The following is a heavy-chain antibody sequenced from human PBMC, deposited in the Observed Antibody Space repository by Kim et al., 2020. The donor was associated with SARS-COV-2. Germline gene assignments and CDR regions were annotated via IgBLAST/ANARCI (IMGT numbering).Heavy chain of an antibody. CDR1: GGSISSSTYY. V-gene: IGHV4-39*01. CDR2: IYHSGIT. D-gene: IGHD6-13*01. Sequence: SETLSLTCTVSGGSISSSTYYWGRIRQPPGKGLEWIGNIYHSGITYYNPSLKSRVTISVDTSKNQFSLKLTSVTAADTAVYYCARHGLAANLNWFDPWGQGTLVTVSS. CDR3: ARHGLAANLNWFDP. J-gene: IGHJ5*02.